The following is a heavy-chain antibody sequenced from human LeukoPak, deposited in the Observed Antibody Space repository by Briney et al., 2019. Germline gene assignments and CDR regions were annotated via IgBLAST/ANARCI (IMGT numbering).Heavy chain of an antibody. J-gene: IGHJ5*02. CDR2: INHSGST. V-gene: IGHV4-34*01. Sequence: SETPSLTCAVYGGSFSGYYWSWIRQPPGKGLEWIGEINHSGSTNYNPSLKSRVTISVDTSKNQFSLKLSSVTAADTAVYYCARHGGYCSSTSCYEVHWFDPWGQGTLVTVSS. D-gene: IGHD2-2*01. CDR1: GGSFSGYY. CDR3: ARHGGYCSSTSCYEVHWFDP.